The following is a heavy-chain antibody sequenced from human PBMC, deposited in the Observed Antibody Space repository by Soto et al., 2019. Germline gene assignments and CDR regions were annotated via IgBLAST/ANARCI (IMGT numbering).Heavy chain of an antibody. V-gene: IGHV1-69*02. J-gene: IGHJ6*02. Sequence: SVKVSCKASGGTFSSYTISWVRQAPGQGLEWMGRIIPILGIANYAQKFQGRVTITADKSTSTAYMELSNLRSEDTAVYYCARSYYDSSGYYRPGGYGMDVWGQGTTVTVSS. D-gene: IGHD3-22*01. CDR1: GGTFSSYT. CDR3: ARSYYDSSGYYRPGGYGMDV. CDR2: IIPILGIA.